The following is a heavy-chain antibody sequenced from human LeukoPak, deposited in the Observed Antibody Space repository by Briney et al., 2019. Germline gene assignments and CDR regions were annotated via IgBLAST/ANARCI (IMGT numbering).Heavy chain of an antibody. J-gene: IGHJ4*02. CDR2: ISYDGSNK. CDR3: AKVEDTAMVTVIDY. D-gene: IGHD5-18*01. V-gene: IGHV3-30*18. Sequence: PGGSLRLSCAASGFTFSSYGMHWVRQAPGKGLEWVAVISYDGSNKYYADSVKGRFTISRDNSKNTLYLQMNSLRAEDTAVYYCAKVEDTAMVTVIDYWGQGTLVTVSS. CDR1: GFTFSSYG.